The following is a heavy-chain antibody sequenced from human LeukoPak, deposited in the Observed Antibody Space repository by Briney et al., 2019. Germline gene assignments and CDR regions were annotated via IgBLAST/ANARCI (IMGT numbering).Heavy chain of an antibody. CDR3: ATNGYYCIDV. CDR2: SHQTGST. J-gene: IGHJ6*03. Sequence: PGGSLRLSCAASGFTFSSYGMSWVRQTPGKGLEWIGESHQTGSTNYNPSLKSRVTISVDKSKNQFSLDFNSVTAADTAIYYCATNGYYCIDVWGKGTTVTVSS. D-gene: IGHD2-8*01. V-gene: IGHV4-4*02. CDR1: GFTFSSYGM.